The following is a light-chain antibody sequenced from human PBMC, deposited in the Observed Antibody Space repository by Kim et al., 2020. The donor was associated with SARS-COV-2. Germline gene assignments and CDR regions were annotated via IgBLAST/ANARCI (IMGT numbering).Light chain of an antibody. CDR2: GAS. Sequence: SPGETATLSCRASQSVSTNLAWYQHKPGQAPSLLIYGASTRATGIPARFSGSGSGTEFTLTISSLQSEDFAVYYCQQYDNWPPLYTFGQGTKLEIK. CDR1: QSVSTN. V-gene: IGKV3-15*01. CDR3: QQYDNWPPLYT. J-gene: IGKJ2*01.